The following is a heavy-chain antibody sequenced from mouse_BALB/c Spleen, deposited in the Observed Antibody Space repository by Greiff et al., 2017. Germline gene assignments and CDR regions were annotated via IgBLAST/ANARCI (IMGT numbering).Heavy chain of an antibody. CDR3: ARDGDRSTRYDYDWFAY. Sequence: EVKLMESGGGLVKPGGSLKLSCAASGFTFSSYAMSWVRQSPEKRLEWVAEISSGGSYTYYPDTVTGRFTISRDNAKNTLYLEMSSLRSEDTAMYYCARDGDRSTRYDYDWFAYWGQGTLVTVSA. CDR1: GFTFSSYA. J-gene: IGHJ3*01. D-gene: IGHD2-4*01. V-gene: IGHV5-9-4*01. CDR2: ISSGGSYT.